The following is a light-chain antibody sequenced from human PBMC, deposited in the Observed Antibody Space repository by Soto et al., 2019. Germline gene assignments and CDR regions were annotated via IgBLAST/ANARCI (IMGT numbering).Light chain of an antibody. CDR1: QSVSSY. CDR2: DAS. J-gene: IGKJ5*01. CDR3: QQYNNWPPIT. Sequence: EIVLTQSPATLSLSPGERATLSCRASQSVSSYLAWYQQKAGQAPRLLIYDASNRATGIPARFSGSGSGTEFTLTISSLQSEDFAVYYCQQYNNWPPITFGQGTRLEIK. V-gene: IGKV3-11*01.